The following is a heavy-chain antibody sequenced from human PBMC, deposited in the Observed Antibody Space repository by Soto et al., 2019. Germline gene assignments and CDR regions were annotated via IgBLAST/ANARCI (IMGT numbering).Heavy chain of an antibody. D-gene: IGHD1-1*01. V-gene: IGHV4-59*01. CDR3: AREAYNTDAFEI. J-gene: IGHJ3*02. CDR2: VYYSGST. CDR1: GVSISSYY. Sequence: QVQLQESGPGLVKPSETLSLTCSVSGVSISSYYWSWIRQPPGKGLEWLGYVYYSGSTNYNPSLKSRVTISVDTSRNQFSLRLNSVTAADTAVYYCAREAYNTDAFEIWGHGTVVTVSS.